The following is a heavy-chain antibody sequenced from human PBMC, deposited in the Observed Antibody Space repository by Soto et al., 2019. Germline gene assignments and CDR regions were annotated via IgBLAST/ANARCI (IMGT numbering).Heavy chain of an antibody. Sequence: QVPLVQSGAEVKKPGASVKVSCKASGYTFNTHDINWVRQATGQGLEWMGWMNPTSGNTGFAQKFQGRLTMTRNPSISTAYMELSSLRSEDTAVYYCARADYNDYYFFDYWGQGTLVTVSS. D-gene: IGHD4-17*01. CDR1: GYTFNTHD. CDR3: ARADYNDYYFFDY. J-gene: IGHJ4*02. V-gene: IGHV1-8*01. CDR2: MNPTSGNT.